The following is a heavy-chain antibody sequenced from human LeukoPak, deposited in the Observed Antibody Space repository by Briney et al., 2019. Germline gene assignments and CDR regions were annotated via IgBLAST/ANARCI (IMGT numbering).Heavy chain of an antibody. CDR3: ARTGSGPTYYYDKSPTGGSAYYYYYMDV. V-gene: IGHV1-18*01. CDR2: ISAYNGNT. D-gene: IGHD3-22*01. Sequence: ASVKVSCKASGYTFTSYGISWVRQAPGQGLEWMGWISAYNGNTNYAQKLQGRVTMTTDTSTSTAYMELRSLRSDDTAVYYCARTGSGPTYYYDKSPTGGSAYYYYYMDVWGKGTTVTVSS. CDR1: GYTFTSYG. J-gene: IGHJ6*03.